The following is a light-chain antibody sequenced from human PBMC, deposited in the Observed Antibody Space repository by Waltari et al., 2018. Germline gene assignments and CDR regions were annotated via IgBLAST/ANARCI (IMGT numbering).Light chain of an antibody. CDR3: QSFDNMLSGGVV. J-gene: IGLJ2*01. CDR2: GNI. CDR1: TSNIGAGHD. Sequence: QSVLTQPPSVSGTPGQRVTISCSGSTSNIGAGHDVHWYQHLPGTAPKLLIYGNINRPSGVPDRFSGSKSGTSASLAITGLQADDEADYFCQSFDNMLSGGVVFGGGTKLAVL. V-gene: IGLV1-40*01.